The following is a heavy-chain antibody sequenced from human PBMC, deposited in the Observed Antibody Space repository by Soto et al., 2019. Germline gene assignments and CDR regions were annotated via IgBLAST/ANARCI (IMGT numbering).Heavy chain of an antibody. J-gene: IGHJ4*02. CDR3: TTGDTVTTYY. CDR2: IKSKTNGEAI. D-gene: IGHD4-17*01. Sequence: PGGSLRLSCAASGLIFSKAWMNWVRRAPGKGLEWVGRIKSKTNGEAIDYAAPVRGRFTISRDDSKNMLYVQMNSLKIEDTAVYYCTTGDTVTTYYWGRGTLVTVSS. CDR1: GLIFSKAW. V-gene: IGHV3-15*07.